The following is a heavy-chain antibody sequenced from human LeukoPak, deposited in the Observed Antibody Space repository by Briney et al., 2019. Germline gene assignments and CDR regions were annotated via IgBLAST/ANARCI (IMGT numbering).Heavy chain of an antibody. CDR2: IRYDGSNK. Sequence: PGGSLRLSCAASGFIFSSYGMHWVRQAPGKGLEWVAFIRYDGSNKYYADSVKGRFTISRDNSKNTLYLQMNSLRAEDTAVYYCAKSCSSTSCYTSYYYYYMDVWGKGTTATVSS. V-gene: IGHV3-30*02. J-gene: IGHJ6*03. CDR3: AKSCSSTSCYTSYYYYYMDV. D-gene: IGHD2-2*02. CDR1: GFIFSSYG.